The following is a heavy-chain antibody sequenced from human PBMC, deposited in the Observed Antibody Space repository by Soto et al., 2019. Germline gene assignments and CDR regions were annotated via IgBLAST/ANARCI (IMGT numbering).Heavy chain of an antibody. D-gene: IGHD6-13*01. CDR1: GFTFSSYS. CDR3: ARPEDIAAVGAFDI. J-gene: IGHJ3*02. V-gene: IGHV3-48*01. Sequence: GGSLRLSCAASGFTFSSYSMNWVRQAPGKGLEWVSYISSSSSTIYYADSVKGRFTISRDNAKNSLYLQMNSLRAEDTAVYYCARPEDIAAVGAFDIWGQGTMVTVSS. CDR2: ISSSSSTI.